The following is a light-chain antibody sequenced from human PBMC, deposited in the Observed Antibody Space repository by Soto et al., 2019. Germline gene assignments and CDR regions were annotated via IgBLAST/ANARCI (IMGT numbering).Light chain of an antibody. CDR1: QSVSSK. V-gene: IGKV3-15*01. Sequence: EIVMTQSPATLSVSPGEGATLSCRASQSVSSKLAWYQQKPGQAPRLLIYGASTRATGIPARFSGSGSGTEFTRIISSLPSEDSAVYYCQQYNSWLWTFGQGTKVEIK. CDR3: QQYNSWLWT. CDR2: GAS. J-gene: IGKJ1*01.